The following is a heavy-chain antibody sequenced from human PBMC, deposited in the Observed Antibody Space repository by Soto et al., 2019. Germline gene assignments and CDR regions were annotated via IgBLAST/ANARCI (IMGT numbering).Heavy chain of an antibody. CDR1: GFTFTNAW. V-gene: IGHV3-15*01. CDR2: IKSRIDGATT. CDR3: ATDLPPGSYFYDHNGYLLFNS. D-gene: IGHD3-22*01. J-gene: IGHJ1*01. Sequence: XGSLRLSCTASGFTFTNAWMSWVRQAPGKGLDWVGRIKSRIDGATTEYAASVNGRFTISRDDSRNTLFLDMNNLKTEDTAVYYCATDLPPGSYFYDHNGYLLFNSWGQGTRVTVSS.